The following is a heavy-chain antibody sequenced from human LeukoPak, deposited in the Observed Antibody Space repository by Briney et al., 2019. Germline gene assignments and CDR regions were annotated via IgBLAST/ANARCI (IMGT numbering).Heavy chain of an antibody. V-gene: IGHV4-39*07. Sequence: SETLSLTCTVSGGSISSYYWGWIRQPPGKGLEWIGSIYYSGSTYYNPSLKSRVTISVDTSKNQFSLKLSSVTAADTAVYYCARDHCSGGSCYFGYWGQGTLVTVSS. CDR1: GGSISSYY. J-gene: IGHJ4*02. CDR3: ARDHCSGGSCYFGY. CDR2: IYYSGST. D-gene: IGHD2-15*01.